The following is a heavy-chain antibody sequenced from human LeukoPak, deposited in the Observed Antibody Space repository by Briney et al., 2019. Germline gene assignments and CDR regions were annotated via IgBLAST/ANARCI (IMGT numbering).Heavy chain of an antibody. J-gene: IGHJ6*02. V-gene: IGHV3-7*03. Sequence: AGGSLRLSCAASGFTFSSYWMNWARRAPGKGLEWVASINHNGNVNYYVDSVKGRFTISRGNAKNSLYLQMSNLRAEDTAVYFCARGGGLDVWGQGATVTVSS. CDR1: GFTFSSYW. CDR3: ARGGGLDV. CDR2: INHNGNVN. D-gene: IGHD3-16*01.